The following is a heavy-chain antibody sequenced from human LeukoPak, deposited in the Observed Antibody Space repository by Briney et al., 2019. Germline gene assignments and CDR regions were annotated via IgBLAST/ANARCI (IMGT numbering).Heavy chain of an antibody. V-gene: IGHV1-69*13. D-gene: IGHD3-16*01. CDR1: GGTFSSYA. CDR2: IIPIFGTT. J-gene: IGHJ6*03. Sequence: ASVKVSCKASGGTFSSYAISWVRQAPGQGLEWMGGIIPIFGTTNYAQKLQGRVTITADESTSTAYMELSSLRSEDTAVYYCARGLIWRYYYYMDVWGKGTTVTVSS. CDR3: ARGLIWRYYYYMDV.